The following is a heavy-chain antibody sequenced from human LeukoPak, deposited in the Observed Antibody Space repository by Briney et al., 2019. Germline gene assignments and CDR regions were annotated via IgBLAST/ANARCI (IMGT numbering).Heavy chain of an antibody. J-gene: IGHJ3*01. D-gene: IGHD4-17*01. V-gene: IGHV4-31*03. Sequence: PSETLSLTCTVSGGSISSGGYYWSWIRRHPGKGLEWIGYIYYSGSTYYNPSLKSRVTISVDTSKNQFSLKLGSVTAADTAVYYCARLTMTTVTTGAFHFWGQGTMVTVSS. CDR2: IYYSGST. CDR1: GGSISSGGYY. CDR3: ARLTMTTVTTGAFHF.